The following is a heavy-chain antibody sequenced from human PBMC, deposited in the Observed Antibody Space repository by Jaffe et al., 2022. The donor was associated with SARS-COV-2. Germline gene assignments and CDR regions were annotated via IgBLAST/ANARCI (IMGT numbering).Heavy chain of an antibody. CDR2: ISWNRGSI. J-gene: IGHJ4*02. V-gene: IGHV3-9*01. D-gene: IGHD4-17*01. CDR3: AKEVSTVADKVFDY. CDR1: GFRFDEYA. Sequence: EVQLVESGGGLVQPGRSLRLSCAASGFRFDEYAMHWVRQVPGKGLEWVSGISWNRGSIAYADSVKGRFTIARDNAKNSLYLQMDSLRADDTALYYCAKEVSTVADKVFDYWGQGTLVTVSS.